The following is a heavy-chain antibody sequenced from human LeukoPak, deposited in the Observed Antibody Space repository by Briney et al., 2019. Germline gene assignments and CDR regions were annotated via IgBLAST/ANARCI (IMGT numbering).Heavy chain of an antibody. Sequence: SLETLSLTCTVSGGSISSHYWSWIRQPPGKGLEWIGYIYYSGSTNYNPSHKSRVTISVDTSKNQFSLKLSSVTAADTAVYYCARDKAQAGYYYDSSVITYSYYYMDVWGKGTTVTVSS. CDR1: GGSISSHY. CDR2: IYYSGST. D-gene: IGHD3-22*01. V-gene: IGHV4-59*11. J-gene: IGHJ6*03. CDR3: ARDKAQAGYYYDSSVITYSYYYMDV.